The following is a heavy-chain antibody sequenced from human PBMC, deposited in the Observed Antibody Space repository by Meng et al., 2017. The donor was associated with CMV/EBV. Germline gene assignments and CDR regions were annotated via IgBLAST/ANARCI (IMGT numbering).Heavy chain of an antibody. Sequence: GESLKISCAASGFTFSSYAMHLVRQAPGKGLEWVAVISYDGSNKYYADSVKGRFTISRDNSKNTLYQQMNSLRAEDTAVYYCARESGARFLEWLHFDYWGQGTLVTVSS. CDR1: GFTFSSYA. D-gene: IGHD3-3*01. CDR3: ARESGARFLEWLHFDY. CDR2: ISYDGSNK. J-gene: IGHJ4*02. V-gene: IGHV3-30-3*01.